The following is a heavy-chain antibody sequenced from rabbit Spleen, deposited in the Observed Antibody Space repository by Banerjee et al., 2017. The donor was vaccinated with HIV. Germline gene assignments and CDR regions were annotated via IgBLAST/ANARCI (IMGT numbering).Heavy chain of an antibody. CDR2: IYAGSSGST. J-gene: IGHJ4*01. CDR3: VRDLYGDNGYFL. D-gene: IGHD2-1*01. Sequence: QSLEESGGDLVQPEGSLTLTCTASGFSFSSSYCMAWVRQAPGRGLEWIGCIYAGSSGSTYYASWAKGRFTISKSSSTTVTLQMTSLTAADTATYFCVRDLYGDNGYFLWGQGTLVTVS. CDR1: GFSFSSSYC. V-gene: IGHV1S40*01.